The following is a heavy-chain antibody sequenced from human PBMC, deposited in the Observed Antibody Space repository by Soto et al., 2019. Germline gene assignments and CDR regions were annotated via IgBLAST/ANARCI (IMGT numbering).Heavy chain of an antibody. CDR3: ASSSFLRSGALFHGLDV. CDR2: IYYSGST. V-gene: IGHV4-39*01. Sequence: PSETLSLTCTVSGGSISSSSYYWGWIRQPPGKGLEWIGSIYYSGSTYYNPSLKSRVTISVDTSKNQFSLKLSSVTAADTAVYFCASSSFLRSGALFHGLDVWGQGTTVTVSS. J-gene: IGHJ6*02. D-gene: IGHD3-10*01. CDR1: GGSISSSSYY.